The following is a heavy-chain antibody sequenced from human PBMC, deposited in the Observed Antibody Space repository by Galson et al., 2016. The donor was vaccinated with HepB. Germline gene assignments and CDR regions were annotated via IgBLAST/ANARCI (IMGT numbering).Heavy chain of an antibody. CDR3: VRSLGSGSQAYYGMDV. CDR1: GYTFTSYY. CDR2: SNPSGGST. Sequence: SVKVSCKASGYTFTSYYMHWVRQAPGQGLEWMGISNPSGGSTTYAQKFQGRVTLTRDTSTSTAYMELSSLRSEDTAVYYCVRSLGSGSQAYYGMDVWAKGTTVTVSS. J-gene: IGHJ6*04. V-gene: IGHV1-46*03. D-gene: IGHD3-10*01.